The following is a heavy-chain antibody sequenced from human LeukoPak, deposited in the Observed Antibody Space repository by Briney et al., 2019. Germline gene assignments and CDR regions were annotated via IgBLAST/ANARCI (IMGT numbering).Heavy chain of an antibody. CDR3: ATLSDYGDYYFDY. CDR1: GGSISSSSYS. J-gene: IGHJ4*02. CDR2: IYYSGST. V-gene: IGHV4-39*01. Sequence: KPSETLSLTCTVSGGSISSSSYSWGWIRQPPGKGLEWIGSIYYSGSTYYNPSLKSRVTISVDTSKNQFSLKLSSVTAADTAVYYCATLSDYGDYYFDYWGQGTWSPSPQ. D-gene: IGHD4-17*01.